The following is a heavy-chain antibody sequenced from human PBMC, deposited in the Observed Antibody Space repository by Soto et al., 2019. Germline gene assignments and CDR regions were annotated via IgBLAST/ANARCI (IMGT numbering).Heavy chain of an antibody. CDR2: IYYSGST. D-gene: IGHD3-3*01. CDR1: GGSVSSGSYY. CDR3: ARGDTIFGVVNNWFDP. Sequence: SETLSLTCTVSGGSVSSGSYYWSWIRQPPGKGLEWIGYIYYSGSTNYNPSLKSRVTISVDTSKNQFSLKLSSVTAADTAVYYCARGDTIFGVVNNWFDPWGQGTLVTVS. J-gene: IGHJ5*02. V-gene: IGHV4-61*01.